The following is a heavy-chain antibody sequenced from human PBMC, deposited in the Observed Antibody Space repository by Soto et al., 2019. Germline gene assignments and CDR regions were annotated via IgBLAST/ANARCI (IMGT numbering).Heavy chain of an antibody. V-gene: IGHV3-30-3*01. Sequence: QVQLVESGGGVVQPEKSLRLSCAASGFIFSSYAMHWVRRAPGKGLEWVAVISHDGSNKYYADSVRGRFTISRDNSVNTLFLQMTSLRAEDTAVYYSARTYYYDSPDYYGPSDYYYGMDVWGQGTTVTVSS. CDR1: GFIFSSYA. CDR2: ISHDGSNK. J-gene: IGHJ6*02. CDR3: ARTYYYDSPDYYGPSDYYYGMDV. D-gene: IGHD3-22*01.